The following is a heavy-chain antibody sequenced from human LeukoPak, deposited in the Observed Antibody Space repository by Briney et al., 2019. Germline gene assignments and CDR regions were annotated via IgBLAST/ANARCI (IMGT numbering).Heavy chain of an antibody. Sequence: GASVKVSCKASGYTFTSYGISWVRQAPGQGLEWMGWISAYNGNTNYAQKLQGRVTMTTDTSTSTAYMELRSLRSDDTAVYYCARDRGYCSSTSCYAIGLFDYWGQGTLVTVSS. CDR2: ISAYNGNT. D-gene: IGHD2-2*01. CDR3: ARDRGYCSSTSCYAIGLFDY. CDR1: GYTFTSYG. J-gene: IGHJ4*02. V-gene: IGHV1-18*01.